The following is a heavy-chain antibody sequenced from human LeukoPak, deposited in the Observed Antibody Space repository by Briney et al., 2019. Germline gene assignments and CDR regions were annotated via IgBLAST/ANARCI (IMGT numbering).Heavy chain of an antibody. CDR1: GYSFTTYW. Sequence: GESLKISCKVSGYSFTTYWIGWVRQMPGKGLEWMGIIYPGDSDTRYSPSFQGQVTISADKSISTAYLQWSSLKASDTAMYYCARQFAVVTALGAFDIWGQGTMVTVSS. V-gene: IGHV5-51*01. D-gene: IGHD2-21*02. CDR3: ARQFAVVTALGAFDI. J-gene: IGHJ3*02. CDR2: IYPGDSDT.